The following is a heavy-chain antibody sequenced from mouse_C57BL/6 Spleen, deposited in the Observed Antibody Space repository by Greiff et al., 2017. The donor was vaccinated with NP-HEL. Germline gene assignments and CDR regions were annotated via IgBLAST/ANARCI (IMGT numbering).Heavy chain of an antibody. CDR2: IWSGGST. Sequence: VQLVESGPGLVQPSQSLSITCTVSGFSLTSYGVHWVRQSPGKGLEWLGVIWSGGSTDYNAAFISRLSISKDNSKSQVFFKMNSLQADDTAIYYCARKGLGRRGYAMDYWGQGTSVTVSS. J-gene: IGHJ4*01. CDR3: ARKGLGRRGYAMDY. CDR1: GFSLTSYG. D-gene: IGHD4-1*01. V-gene: IGHV2-2*01.